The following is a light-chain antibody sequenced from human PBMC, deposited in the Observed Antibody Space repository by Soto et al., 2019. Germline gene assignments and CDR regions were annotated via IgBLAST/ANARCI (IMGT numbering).Light chain of an antibody. CDR1: QSVSSN. CDR2: GAS. Sequence: EIVMTQSPATLSVSPGERATLSCRASQSVSSNLAWYQQKPGQAPTLLIYGASARATGIPVRFSGSRSGTEFTLTISSLQSEDFAVYYCQHYNNWLFTFGQGTKLEIK. CDR3: QHYNNWLFT. V-gene: IGKV3-15*01. J-gene: IGKJ2*01.